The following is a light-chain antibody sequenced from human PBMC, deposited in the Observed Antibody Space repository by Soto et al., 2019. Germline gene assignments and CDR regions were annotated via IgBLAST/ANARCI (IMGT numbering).Light chain of an antibody. CDR1: QSVSTY. CDR3: QQRSNWPPTWT. CDR2: DAS. Sequence: ESVLTEYPSTLSVSPGERATLSCSAGQSVSTYLAWYQQNPGQDPRILIYDASNRATGIPPRFSGSGSRTAFPPTISTLAPDDFAVYSCQQRSNWPPTWTFGQGTKVDI. J-gene: IGKJ1*01. V-gene: IGKV3-11*01.